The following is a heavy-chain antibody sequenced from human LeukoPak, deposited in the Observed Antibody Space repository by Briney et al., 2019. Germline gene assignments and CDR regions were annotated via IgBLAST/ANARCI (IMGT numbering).Heavy chain of an antibody. CDR3: ARGSRWLQLGPFDY. V-gene: IGHV3-30*01. Sequence: GGSLRLSCAASGFTFSSYTMHWVRQAPGKGLEWVAVMSYDGSDNYYADSVKGRFTISRDNSRTTVYLQMNSLRAEDTAVYYCARGSRWLQLGPFDYWGQGTLVTVPS. J-gene: IGHJ4*02. CDR2: MSYDGSDN. CDR1: GFTFSSYT. D-gene: IGHD5-24*01.